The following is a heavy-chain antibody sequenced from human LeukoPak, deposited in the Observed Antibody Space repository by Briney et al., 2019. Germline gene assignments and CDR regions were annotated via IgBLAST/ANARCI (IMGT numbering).Heavy chain of an antibody. Sequence: GGSLRLSCAAFGFTFSSYGMHWVRQAPGKGLEWVAVIWYDGSNKYYADSVKGRFTISRDNSKNTLYLQMNSLRAEDTAVYYCAREARDYEGDYWGQGTLVTVSS. V-gene: IGHV3-33*01. CDR1: GFTFSSYG. J-gene: IGHJ4*02. CDR3: AREARDYEGDY. CDR2: IWYDGSNK. D-gene: IGHD4-17*01.